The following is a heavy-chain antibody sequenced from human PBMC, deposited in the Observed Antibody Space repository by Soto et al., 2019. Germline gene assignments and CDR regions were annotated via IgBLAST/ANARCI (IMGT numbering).Heavy chain of an antibody. D-gene: IGHD2-2*01. CDR1: GGSISSRSYS. J-gene: IGHJ6*02. V-gene: IGHV4-39*01. CDR2: FYYSENT. Sequence: SEALSLTCSVSGGSISSRSYSWGWIRQPPGEGLEWIGTFYYSENTYYNPSLKSRVSISVDTSKNQFSLKVSSVTASDTVVYYCAILAVFCCGNSCHGDYAMDVWGQGTTVTVSS. CDR3: AILAVFCCGNSCHGDYAMDV.